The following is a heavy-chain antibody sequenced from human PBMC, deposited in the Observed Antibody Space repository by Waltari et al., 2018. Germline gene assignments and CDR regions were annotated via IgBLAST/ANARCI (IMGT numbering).Heavy chain of an antibody. V-gene: IGHV1-2*02. CDR2: INPKSGGT. CDR3: ARDGEESVRRFCRNGVCLDYMDV. Sequence: QVQLAQSGAAVKKPVASVKVSCRTSGYTFTDHYMHWVRQAPGQGLEWVGWINPKSGGTNYAQKFQGRVTMTRDTSINTVYMELSSLRSEDTAVYYCARDGEESVRRFCRNGVCLDYMDVWGKGTTVTISS. CDR1: GYTFTDHY. D-gene: IGHD2-8*01. J-gene: IGHJ6*03.